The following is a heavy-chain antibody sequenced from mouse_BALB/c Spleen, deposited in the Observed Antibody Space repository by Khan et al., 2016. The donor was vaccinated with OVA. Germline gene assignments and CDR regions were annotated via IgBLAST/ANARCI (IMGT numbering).Heavy chain of an antibody. Sequence: EVQLQESGPGLVKPSQSLSLTCTVTGYSITSDYAWNWIRQFPGNKLEWMGYISSSGSTNYNPALKSRISITRDTSKNKFFLPLNSVPTEDTATYYCAGDGSRYSDALDYWGQGTSVTVSS. CDR1: GYSITSDYA. D-gene: IGHD2-3*01. CDR3: AGDGSRYSDALDY. V-gene: IGHV3-2*02. J-gene: IGHJ4*01. CDR2: ISSSGST.